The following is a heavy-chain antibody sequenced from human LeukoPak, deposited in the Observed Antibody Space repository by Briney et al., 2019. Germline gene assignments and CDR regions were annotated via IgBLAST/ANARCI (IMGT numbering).Heavy chain of an antibody. J-gene: IGHJ4*02. CDR3: ARQLFGELLLAHYFDY. Sequence: PSETLSLTCTVSGGSISSYNYHWGWIRQPPGKGLEWIGTIYYSGSTYYNPSLKSRVTISVDTSKNQFSLRLSSVTAADTSVYYCARQLFGELLLAHYFDYWGQGTLVTVSS. V-gene: IGHV4-39*01. CDR1: GGSISSYNYH. CDR2: IYYSGST. D-gene: IGHD3-10*02.